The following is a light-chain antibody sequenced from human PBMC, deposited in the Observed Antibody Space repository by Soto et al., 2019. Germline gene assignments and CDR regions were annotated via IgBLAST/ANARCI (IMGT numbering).Light chain of an antibody. J-gene: IGLJ1*01. CDR2: EVS. V-gene: IGLV2-14*01. Sequence: ALTQPASVSGSPGQSITISCTGTSSDVGGYNYVSWYQQHPGKAPKLMIYEVSNRPSGVSNRFSGSKSGNTASLTISGLQAEDEADYYCSSYTSSSTLAYVFGTGTKLTVL. CDR3: SSYTSSSTLAYV. CDR1: SSDVGGYNY.